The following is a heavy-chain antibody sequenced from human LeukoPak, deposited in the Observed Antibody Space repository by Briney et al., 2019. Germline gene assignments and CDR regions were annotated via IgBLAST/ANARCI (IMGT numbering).Heavy chain of an antibody. CDR3: AKGERDSRVHFDWLLPYYFDY. CDR2: IYSDGIST. V-gene: IGHV3-74*01. Sequence: GGSLRLSCAASGFTFSSYWMHWVRQAPGKGLVWVSRIYSDGISTSYADSVKGRFTISRDNSKNTLYLQMNSLRAEDTAVYYCAKGERDSRVHFDWLLPYYFDYWGQGTLVTVSS. CDR1: GFTFSSYW. D-gene: IGHD3-9*01. J-gene: IGHJ4*02.